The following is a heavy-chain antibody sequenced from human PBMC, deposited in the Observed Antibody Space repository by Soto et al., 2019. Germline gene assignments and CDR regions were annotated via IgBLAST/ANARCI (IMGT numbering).Heavy chain of an antibody. D-gene: IGHD3-10*01. V-gene: IGHV4-39*01. J-gene: IGHJ6*02. CDR2: IYYSGST. CDR3: ARPGGSGRWASYYYGMDV. CDR1: GGSISSSIYY. Sequence: SETLSLTCTVSGGSISSSIYYWGWIRQPPGKGLEWIGSIYYSGSTYYNPSLKSRVTISVDTSKNQFSLKLSSVTAADTAVYYCARPGGSGRWASYYYGMDVWGQGTTVTVSS.